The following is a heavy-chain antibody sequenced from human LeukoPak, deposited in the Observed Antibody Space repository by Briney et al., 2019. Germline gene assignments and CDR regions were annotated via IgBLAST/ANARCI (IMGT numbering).Heavy chain of an antibody. V-gene: IGHV3-30*02. J-gene: IGHJ4*02. Sequence: TGGSLRLSCAASGFTFSSYGMHWVRQAPGKGLEWVAFIRYDGSNKYYADSVRGRFTISRDNSKNTLYLQMNSLRAEDTAVYYCARDQTPFVWGQGTLVTVSS. CDR2: IRYDGSNK. CDR3: ARDQTPFV. CDR1: GFTFSSYG.